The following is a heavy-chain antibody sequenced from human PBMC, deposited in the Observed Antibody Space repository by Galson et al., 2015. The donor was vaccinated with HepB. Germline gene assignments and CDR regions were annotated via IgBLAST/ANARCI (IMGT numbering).Heavy chain of an antibody. Sequence: SVKVSCKASGGTFSSYAISWVRQAPGQGLEWMGRIIPILGIANYAQKFQGRVTITADKSTSTAYMELSSLRSEDTAVYYCAWTSEGFVVVPAARNWFDPWGQGTLVTVSS. CDR2: IIPILGIA. CDR3: AWTSEGFVVVPAARNWFDP. D-gene: IGHD2-2*01. V-gene: IGHV1-69*04. J-gene: IGHJ5*02. CDR1: GGTFSSYA.